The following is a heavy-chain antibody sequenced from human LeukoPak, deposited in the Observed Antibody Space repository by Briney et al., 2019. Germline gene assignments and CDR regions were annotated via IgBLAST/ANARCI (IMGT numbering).Heavy chain of an antibody. V-gene: IGHV4-4*07. J-gene: IGHJ4*02. D-gene: IGHD3-3*01. CDR1: GGSISGSY. CDR3: ARAVVKGGSSGYCDY. Sequence: SETLSLTCTVSGGSISGSYWSWIRQPPGKGLEWIGRIYTSGSTNYNPSLKSRVTMSVDTSKNQFSLKLSSVTAADTAVYYCARAVVKGGSSGYCDYWGQGTLVTVSS. CDR2: IYTSGST.